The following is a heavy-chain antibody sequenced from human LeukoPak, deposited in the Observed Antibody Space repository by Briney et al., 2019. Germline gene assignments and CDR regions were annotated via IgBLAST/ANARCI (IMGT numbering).Heavy chain of an antibody. CDR3: ATSLSMVRGVIPY. V-gene: IGHV1-24*01. D-gene: IGHD3-10*01. CDR1: GFTFSSYA. J-gene: IGHJ4*02. Sequence: GGSLRLSCAASGFTFSSYAMSWVRQAPGKGLEWMGGFDPEDGETIYAQKFQGRVTMTEDTSTDTAYMELSSLRSEDTAVYYCATSLSMVRGVIPYWGQGTLVTVSS. CDR2: FDPEDGET.